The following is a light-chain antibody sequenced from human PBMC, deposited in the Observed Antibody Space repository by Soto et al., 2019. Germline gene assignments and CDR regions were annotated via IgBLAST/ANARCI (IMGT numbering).Light chain of an antibody. CDR1: QSVSSNY. V-gene: IGKV3-20*01. CDR3: QQYGSSPT. Sequence: EIVLTQSPGTLSLSPGERATLSCRASQSVSSNYLAWYQRKPGQAPRLLIYGASSRATGIPDRFSGSGSGTDFTLTSNRLEPEDFAVYYCQQYGSSPTFGGGTKVEIK. CDR2: GAS. J-gene: IGKJ4*01.